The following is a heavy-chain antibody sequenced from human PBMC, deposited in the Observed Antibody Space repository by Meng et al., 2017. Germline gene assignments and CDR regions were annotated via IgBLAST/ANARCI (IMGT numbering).Heavy chain of an antibody. Sequence: ASVKVTCKASGYTFTGYYMDWVRQAPGQGLEWLGWINPNRGGTNYAEKFQGRVTMTRDTSISTAYMELSRLRSDDTAVYYWAREYSSSWYSLLPPHYYYYGMDVWGQGTTVTVSS. V-gene: IGHV1-2*02. CDR2: INPNRGGT. CDR1: GYTFTGYY. CDR3: AREYSSSWYSLLPPHYYYYGMDV. J-gene: IGHJ6*02. D-gene: IGHD6-13*01.